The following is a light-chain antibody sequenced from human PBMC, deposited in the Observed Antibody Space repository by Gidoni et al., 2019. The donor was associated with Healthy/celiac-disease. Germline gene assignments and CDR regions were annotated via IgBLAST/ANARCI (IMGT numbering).Light chain of an antibody. CDR1: QSISSY. CDR2: AAS. Sequence: IHITQSPSFLSASVGDRLTITCRASQSISSYLNWYQQKPGKAPKLLIYAASSLQSGVPSRFSGSGSGTDFTLTISSLQPEDFATYYCQQSYSTPHTFGQGTKLEIK. J-gene: IGKJ2*01. CDR3: QQSYSTPHT. V-gene: IGKV1-39*01.